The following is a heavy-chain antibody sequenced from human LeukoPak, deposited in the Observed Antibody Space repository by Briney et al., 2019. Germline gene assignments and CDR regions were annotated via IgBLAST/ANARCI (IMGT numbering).Heavy chain of an antibody. V-gene: IGHV3-30*18. CDR2: ISYDGSNK. J-gene: IGHJ4*02. CDR1: GFTFSSYG. Sequence: GRSLRLSCAASGFTFSSYGMHWVRQASGKGLEWVAVISYDGSNKYYADSVKGRFTISRDNSKNTLYLQMNSLRAEDTAVYYCAKEADYDYVWGSYRSPFDYWGQGTLVTVSS. D-gene: IGHD3-16*02. CDR3: AKEADYDYVWGSYRSPFDY.